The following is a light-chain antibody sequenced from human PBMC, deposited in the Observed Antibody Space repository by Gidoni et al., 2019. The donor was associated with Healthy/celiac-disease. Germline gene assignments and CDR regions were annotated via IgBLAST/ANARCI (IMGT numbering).Light chain of an antibody. CDR2: GNS. CDR1: SSNIGAGYD. Sequence: QSVLTQPPSVSGAPAQTVTISGTGSSSNIGAGYDVHWYQQLPGTAPKLLLYGNSNRPSGVPDRFSGSKSGTSASLAISGLQAEDEADYYCQSYDSSLSVYVFGTRTKVTVL. V-gene: IGLV1-40*01. J-gene: IGLJ1*01. CDR3: QSYDSSLSVYV.